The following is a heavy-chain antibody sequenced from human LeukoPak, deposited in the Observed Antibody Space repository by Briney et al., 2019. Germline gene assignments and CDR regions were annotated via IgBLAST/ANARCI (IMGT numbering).Heavy chain of an antibody. CDR2: INPSGGST. J-gene: IGHJ3*02. V-gene: IGHV1-46*01. D-gene: IGHD3-22*01. CDR3: ARAGSITMIHWAFDI. CDR1: GNTFTNYY. Sequence: GASVKVSCKASGNTFTNYYVHWVRQAPGQGLEWMGIINPSGGSTTYAQKFQGRVTMTRGTSASTVYMELSSLRSADTAIYYCARAGSITMIHWAFDIWGQGTVVTVSS.